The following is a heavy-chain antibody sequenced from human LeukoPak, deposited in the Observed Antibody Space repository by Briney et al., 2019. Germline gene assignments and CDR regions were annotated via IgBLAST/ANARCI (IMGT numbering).Heavy chain of an antibody. D-gene: IGHD6-19*01. CDR3: ARVGGIAVAEYYFDY. V-gene: IGHV4-61*02. J-gene: IGHJ4*02. Sequence: PSQTLSLTCTVSGGSISSGSYYWSWIRQPAGKGLEWIGRIYTSGSTNYNPSLKSRVTISADTSKNQFSLKLSSVTAADTAVYYCARVGGIAVAEYYFDYWGQGTLVTVSS. CDR2: IYTSGST. CDR1: GGSISSGSYY.